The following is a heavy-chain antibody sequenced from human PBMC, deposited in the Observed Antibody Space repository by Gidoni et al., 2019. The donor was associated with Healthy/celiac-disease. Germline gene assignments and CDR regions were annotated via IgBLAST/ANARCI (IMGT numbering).Heavy chain of an antibody. D-gene: IGHD3-10*01. CDR2: IYSGGST. Sequence: EVQLVESGGGLVQPGGSLRLSCAASGFTVSSNYMSWVRQAPGKGLEWVSVIYSGGSTYYADTVKGRFTISRDNSKNTLYLQMNSLRAEDTAVYYCAREGHYYGSGMGDYYGMDVWGQGTTVTVSS. CDR3: AREGHYYGSGMGDYYGMDV. V-gene: IGHV3-66*01. CDR1: GFTVSSNY. J-gene: IGHJ6*02.